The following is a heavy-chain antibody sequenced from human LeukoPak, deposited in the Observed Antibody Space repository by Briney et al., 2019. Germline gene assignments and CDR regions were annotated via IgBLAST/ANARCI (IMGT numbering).Heavy chain of an antibody. V-gene: IGHV3-21*01. CDR1: GFTFSSYS. CDR2: ISSSSSYI. D-gene: IGHD6-19*01. J-gene: IGHJ6*02. Sequence: GGSLRLSCAASGFTFSSYSMNWVRQAPGKGLEWVSSISSSSSYIHYADSVKGRFTISRDNAKNSLYLQMNSLRAEDTAVYYCARDRRLVEGGFYHYYGMDVWGQGTTVTVSS. CDR3: ARDRRLVEGGFYHYYGMDV.